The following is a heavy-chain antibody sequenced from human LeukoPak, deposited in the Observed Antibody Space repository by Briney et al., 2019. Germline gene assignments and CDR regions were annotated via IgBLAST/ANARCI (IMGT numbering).Heavy chain of an antibody. Sequence: RAGGSLRPSRAPSGLTVSSYSTNWVRQAPGKGLEWVSYISGRSSTILYADSVKGRFTISRDNAKNSLYVQMNRLRAEDTAVYYCARVMEQSHFYHYIDVWGRGTTVGVS. J-gene: IGHJ6*03. V-gene: IGHV3-48*04. CDR3: ARVMEQSHFYHYIDV. CDR1: GLTVSSYS. D-gene: IGHD6-19*01. CDR2: ISGRSSTI.